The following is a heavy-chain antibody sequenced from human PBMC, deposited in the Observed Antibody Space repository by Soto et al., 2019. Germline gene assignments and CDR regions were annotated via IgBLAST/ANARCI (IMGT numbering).Heavy chain of an antibody. V-gene: IGHV3-49*05. D-gene: IGHD3-10*01. CDR2: IRSKAYGGTT. CDR3: TRAPPHYYGSGSNNWFDP. CDR1: GFTFGDYA. Sequence: KTGGSLRLSCTASGFTFGDYAMSWFRQAPGKGLEWVGFIRSKAYGGTTEYAASVKGRFTISRDDSKSIAYLQMNSLKTEDTAVYYCTRAPPHYYGSGSNNWFDPWGQGTLVTVSS. J-gene: IGHJ5*02.